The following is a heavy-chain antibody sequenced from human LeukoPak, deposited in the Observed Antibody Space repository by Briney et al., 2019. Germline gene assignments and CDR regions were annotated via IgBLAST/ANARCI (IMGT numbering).Heavy chain of an antibody. Sequence: SETLSLTCAVYGGSFSGYYWCWIRQPPGKGLEWIGEINHSGSTNYNPSLKSRVTISVDTSKNQFSLKLSSVTAADTAVYYCARGRRVYYYGDKGWFDPWGQGTLVTVSS. D-gene: IGHD3-10*01. J-gene: IGHJ5*02. V-gene: IGHV4-34*01. CDR1: GGSFSGYY. CDR3: ARGRRVYYYGDKGWFDP. CDR2: INHSGST.